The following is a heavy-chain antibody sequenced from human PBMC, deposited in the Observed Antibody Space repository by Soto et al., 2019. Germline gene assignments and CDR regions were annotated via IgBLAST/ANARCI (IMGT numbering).Heavy chain of an antibody. D-gene: IGHD3-22*01. V-gene: IGHV1-58*01. CDR3: AAVPPNWYDSSGPDAFDI. J-gene: IGHJ3*02. CDR2: IVVGSGNT. CDR1: GFTFTSSA. Sequence: SVKVSCKASGFTFTSSAVQWVRQARGQRLERIGWIVVGSGNTNYAQKFQERVTITRDMSTSTAYMELSSLRSEDTAVYYCAAVPPNWYDSSGPDAFDIWGQGTMVTVSS.